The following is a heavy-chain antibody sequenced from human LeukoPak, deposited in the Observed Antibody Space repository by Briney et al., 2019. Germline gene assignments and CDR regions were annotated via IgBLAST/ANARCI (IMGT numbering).Heavy chain of an antibody. D-gene: IGHD6-6*01. Sequence: SETLSLTCTVSGYSISSGYYWGWIRQPPGKGLEWIGSIYHSGSTYYNPSLKSRVTISVDTSKNQFSLKLSSVTAADTAVYYCAAQIAARNYYYMDVWGKGTTVTVSS. V-gene: IGHV4-38-2*02. CDR1: GYSISSGYY. CDR2: IYHSGST. CDR3: AAQIAARNYYYMDV. J-gene: IGHJ6*03.